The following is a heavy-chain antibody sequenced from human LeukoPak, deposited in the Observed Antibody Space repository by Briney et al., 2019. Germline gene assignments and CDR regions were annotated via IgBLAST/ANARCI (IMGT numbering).Heavy chain of an antibody. CDR2: INHSGST. J-gene: IGHJ4*02. D-gene: IGHD2-15*01. CDR3: ARVACSGGSCYGDY. Sequence: SETLSLTCAVYGGSFSGYYWSWIRQPPGKGLEWIGEINHSGSTNYNPSLKSRVTISVDTSKNQFSLKLSSVTAADTAVYYCARVACSGGSCYGDYWGQGTLVTASS. V-gene: IGHV4-34*01. CDR1: GGSFSGYY.